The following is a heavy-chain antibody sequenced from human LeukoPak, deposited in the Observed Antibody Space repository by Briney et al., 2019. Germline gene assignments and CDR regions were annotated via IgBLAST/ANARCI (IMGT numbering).Heavy chain of an antibody. CDR2: IYQSGST. CDR3: ASSHDYGDPNWFDP. Sequence: PSETLSLTCAVSGGSISSGGYSCSWIRQPPGKGLDWIGYIYQSGSTYYNPSLKSRVTISVDRSKNQFSLKPSSVNAADTAVYYCASSHDYGDPNWFDPWGQGTLVTVSS. D-gene: IGHD4-17*01. V-gene: IGHV4-30-2*01. CDR1: GGSISSGGYS. J-gene: IGHJ5*02.